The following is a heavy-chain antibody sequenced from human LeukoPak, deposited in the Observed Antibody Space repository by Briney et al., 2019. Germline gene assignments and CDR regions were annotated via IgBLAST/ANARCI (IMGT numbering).Heavy chain of an antibody. CDR3: GSGYYLDV. V-gene: IGHV3-30*02. CDR2: IRYDGSNK. J-gene: IGHJ6*03. CDR1: GFTFSSYG. D-gene: IGHD3-22*01. Sequence: PGGSLRLSCAASGFTFSSYGMHWVRQAPGKGLEWVAFIRYDGSNKYYADSVKGRFTISRDNSKNTLYLQMNSLRAEDTAVYYSGSGYYLDVWGKGTTVTVSS.